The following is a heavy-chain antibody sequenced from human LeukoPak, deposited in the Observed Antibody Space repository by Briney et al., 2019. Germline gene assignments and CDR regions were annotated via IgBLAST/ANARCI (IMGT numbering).Heavy chain of an antibody. CDR3: AKTQVPGHFDWGLDY. Sequence: PGGSLRLSCAASGFTFSSYGMHWVRQAPGKGLEWVAVISYDGSNKYYADSVKGRFTISRDNSKNTLYLQMNSLRAEDTAVYYCAKTQVPGHFDWGLDYWGQGTLVTVSS. CDR2: ISYDGSNK. V-gene: IGHV3-30*18. J-gene: IGHJ4*02. D-gene: IGHD3-9*01. CDR1: GFTFSSYG.